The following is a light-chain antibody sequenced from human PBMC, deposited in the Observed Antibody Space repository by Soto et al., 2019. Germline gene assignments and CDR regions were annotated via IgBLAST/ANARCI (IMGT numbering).Light chain of an antibody. V-gene: IGKV3-11*01. CDR2: GAS. J-gene: IGKJ4*01. CDR3: QQRSNWPPGLT. Sequence: EIVLTQSPATLSLSPGERATLSCRARQSVSSYLAWYQQKPGQAPRLLIYGASTRATGIPARFSGSGSGTDFTLTISSLEPEDFAVYYCQQRSNWPPGLTFGGGTKVDIK. CDR1: QSVSSY.